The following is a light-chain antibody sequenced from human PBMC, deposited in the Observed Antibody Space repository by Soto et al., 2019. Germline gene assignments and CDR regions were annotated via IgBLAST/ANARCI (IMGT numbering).Light chain of an antibody. J-gene: IGKJ5*01. CDR1: QSVSSSY. Sequence: FVLTHSPATLSLSPGEIATLSCRASQSVSSSYLTWYQQKPGQAPRLLIYGASNRATGIPDRFSGSGSGTDFTLTISRLEPEDFAVYYCQQYGSSGTFGQGTRLEIK. V-gene: IGKV3-20*01. CDR2: GAS. CDR3: QQYGSSGT.